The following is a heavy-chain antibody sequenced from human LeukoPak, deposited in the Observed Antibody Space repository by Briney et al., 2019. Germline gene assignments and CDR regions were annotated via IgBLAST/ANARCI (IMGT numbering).Heavy chain of an antibody. V-gene: IGHV3-30*18. J-gene: IGHJ6*04. CDR3: AKDQTRNYYYGMDV. CDR2: ISYDGSNK. CDR1: GFTFSSYG. Sequence: GGSLRLSCAASGFTFSSYGMHWVRQAPGKGLEWVAVISYDGSNKYYADSVKSRFTISRDNSKNTLYLQMNSLRAEDTAVYYCAKDQTRNYYYGMDVWGKGTTVTVSS.